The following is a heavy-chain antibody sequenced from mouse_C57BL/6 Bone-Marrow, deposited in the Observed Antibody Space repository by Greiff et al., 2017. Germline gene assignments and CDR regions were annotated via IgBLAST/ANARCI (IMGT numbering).Heavy chain of an antibody. J-gene: IGHJ4*01. D-gene: IGHD1-1*01. CDR1: GYTFTSYW. CDR2: IYPGSGST. Sequence: QVQLKQPGAELVKPGASVKMSCKASGYTFTSYWITWVKQRPGQGLEWIGDIYPGSGSTNYNEKFKSKATLTVDTSSSTAYMQLSSLTSEDSAVYYGATERTTVVGDYYAMDYWGQGTSVTVSS. V-gene: IGHV1-55*01. CDR3: ATERTTVVGDYYAMDY.